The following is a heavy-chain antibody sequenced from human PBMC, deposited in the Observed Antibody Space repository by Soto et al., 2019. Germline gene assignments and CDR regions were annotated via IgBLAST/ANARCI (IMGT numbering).Heavy chain of an antibody. D-gene: IGHD1-1*01. J-gene: IGHJ4*02. CDR1: EFTFSAHW. CDR2: LNEDGSQT. Sequence: EVQLAESGGGLVQPGGSLRLSCTASEFTFSAHWMHWVRQAPGKGLMWVSRLNEDGSQTDHAESVKGRFAISRDNAKNTLFLQMTSLRVDDTAIYFCGRGARDWNGIDYRGQGILVTVSS. CDR3: GRGARDWNGIDY. V-gene: IGHV3-74*01.